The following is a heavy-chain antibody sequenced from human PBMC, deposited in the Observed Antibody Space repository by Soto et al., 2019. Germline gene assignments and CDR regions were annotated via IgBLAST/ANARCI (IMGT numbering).Heavy chain of an antibody. CDR2: ISGGNT. J-gene: IGHJ5*02. V-gene: IGHV3-23*01. Sequence: GGSLRLSCAAPGFTFSNYCINWVPQAPGKGLEWVSSISGGNTFYAGSVKGRFTISRDNSKNTLYLQMNSLTAEDTAVYYCAKAPSSDCNSGACSLRSWGQGTLVTVSS. CDR3: AKAPSSDCNSGACSLRS. D-gene: IGHD2-21*01. CDR1: GFTFSNYC.